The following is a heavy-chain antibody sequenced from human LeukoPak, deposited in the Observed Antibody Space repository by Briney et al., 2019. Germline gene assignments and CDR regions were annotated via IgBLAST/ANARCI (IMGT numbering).Heavy chain of an antibody. V-gene: IGHV4-34*01. CDR3: ARPERTGTNY. D-gene: IGHD1-1*01. J-gene: IGHJ4*02. CDR2: INHSGST. CDR1: GGSFSGYY. Sequence: SETPSLTCAVYGGSFSGYYWSWIRQPPGKGLEWIGEINHSGSTNYNPSLKSRVTISVDTSKNQFSLKLSSVTAADTAVYYCARPERTGTNYWGQGTLVTVSS.